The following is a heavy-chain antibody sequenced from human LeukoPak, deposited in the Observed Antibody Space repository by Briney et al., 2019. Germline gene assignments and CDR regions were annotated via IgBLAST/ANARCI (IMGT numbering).Heavy chain of an antibody. CDR2: ISGSGGGP. CDR3: AKNDYSTYTAWDY. D-gene: IGHD6-13*01. V-gene: IGHV3-23*01. J-gene: IGHJ4*02. CDR1: GFTFSSYA. Sequence: PGGSLRLSCAASGFTFSSYAMSWVRQAPGKGLEWVSTISGSGGGPYYADSVKGRFTISRDNSKNTLYLQVNSLRAEDTAVYYCAKNDYSTYTAWDYWGQGTLVTVSS.